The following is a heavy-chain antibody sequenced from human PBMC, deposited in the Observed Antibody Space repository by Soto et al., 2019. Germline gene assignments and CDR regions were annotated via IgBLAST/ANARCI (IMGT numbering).Heavy chain of an antibody. D-gene: IGHD6-19*01. CDR1: GGSISSYY. CDR3: ARSSVGSGWYGGWFDP. V-gene: IGHV4-59*01. CDR2: IYYSRST. Sequence: QVQLQESGPGLVKPSETLSLTCTVTGGSISSYYLSWIRQPPGKGLESIGYIYYSRSTNYNPSRKSRVTISIGTSKNQSARKPSSVTAAHTAVYYCARSSVGSGWYGGWFDPWGQGTLVTVSS. J-gene: IGHJ5*02.